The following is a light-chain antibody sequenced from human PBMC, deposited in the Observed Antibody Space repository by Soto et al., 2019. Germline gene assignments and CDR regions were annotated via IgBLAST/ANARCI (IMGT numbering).Light chain of an antibody. V-gene: IGKV1-13*02. CDR3: QQFNSYVT. CDR1: QGISSA. Sequence: AIQLTQSPSSLSASVGDRVTITCRASQGISSALAWYQQKPGKAPKLLIYDASSLESGVPSRFSGSGSGTDFTLTSCSLQPEDFATYYCQQFNSYVTFGPGTKVDIK. J-gene: IGKJ3*01. CDR2: DAS.